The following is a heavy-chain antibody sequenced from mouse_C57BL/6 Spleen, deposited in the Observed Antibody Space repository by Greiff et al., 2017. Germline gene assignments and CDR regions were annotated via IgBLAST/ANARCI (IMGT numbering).Heavy chain of an antibody. J-gene: IGHJ3*01. V-gene: IGHV1-80*01. CDR1: GYAFSSYW. D-gene: IGHD3-2*02. Sequence: QVQLQQSGAELVKPGASVKISCKASGYAFSSYWMNWVKQRPGKGLEWIGQIYPGEGDTNYNGKFKGKATLTADKSSSTAYMQLSSLTSEDSAVYFCARRGETSEAFAYWGQGTLVTVSA. CDR3: ARRGETSEAFAY. CDR2: IYPGEGDT.